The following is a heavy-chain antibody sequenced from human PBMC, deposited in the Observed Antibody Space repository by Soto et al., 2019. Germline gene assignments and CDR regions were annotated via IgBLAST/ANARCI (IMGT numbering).Heavy chain of an antibody. Sequence: GGSLRLSCAASGFTFSSYSMNWVRQAPGKGLEWVSYISSSSSTIYYADSVKGRFTISRDNAKNSLYLQMNSLRAEDTAVYYCGRGGDGWELRSRRRGQQSAVTVPS. CDR1: GFTFSSYS. CDR2: ISSSSSTI. J-gene: IGHJ4*02. CDR3: GRGGDGWELRSRR. V-gene: IGHV3-48*01. D-gene: IGHD1-26*01.